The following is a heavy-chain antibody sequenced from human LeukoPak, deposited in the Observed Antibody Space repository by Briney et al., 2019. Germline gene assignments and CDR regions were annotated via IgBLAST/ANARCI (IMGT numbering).Heavy chain of an antibody. V-gene: IGHV3-23*01. J-gene: IGHJ6*02. D-gene: IGHD3-3*01. CDR3: AKEDQITIFGINYYGMDV. CDR1: GFTFSSSA. Sequence: GGSPRLSCAASGFTFSSSAMSWVRQAPGKGLEWVSGISGSGGSTYYADSVKGRFTISRGNSKNTLFLHMNSLRAEDTAVYYCAKEDQITIFGINYYGMDVWGQGTTVTVS. CDR2: ISGSGGST.